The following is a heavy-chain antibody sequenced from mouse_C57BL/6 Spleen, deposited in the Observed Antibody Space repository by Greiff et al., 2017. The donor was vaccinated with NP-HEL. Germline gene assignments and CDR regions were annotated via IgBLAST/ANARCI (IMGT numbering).Heavy chain of an antibody. D-gene: IGHD1-1*01. Sequence: EVQLQQSVAELVRPGASVKLSCTASGFNIKNTYMHWVKQRPEQGLEWIGRIDPANGNTKYAPKFQGKATLTADTSSNTAYLQLSSLTSEDTAIYYCAPYYGSPYWYFDVWGTGTTVTVSS. CDR2: IDPANGNT. J-gene: IGHJ1*03. V-gene: IGHV14-3*01. CDR1: GFNIKNTY. CDR3: APYYGSPYWYFDV.